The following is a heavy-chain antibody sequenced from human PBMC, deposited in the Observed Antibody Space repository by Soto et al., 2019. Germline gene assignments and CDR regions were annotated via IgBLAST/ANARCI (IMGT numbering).Heavy chain of an antibody. CDR3: VRSERYFDWLLPVPFDY. V-gene: IGHV3-48*02. D-gene: IGHD3-9*01. Sequence: GSLRLSCAASVFTFSSYSMNWVRQAPGNGLEWVSYISSSSSTIYYADSVKGRFTISRDNAKNSLYLQMNSLRDEDTAVYYCVRSERYFDWLLPVPFDYWGQGTLVTVSS. J-gene: IGHJ4*02. CDR2: ISSSSSTI. CDR1: VFTFSSYS.